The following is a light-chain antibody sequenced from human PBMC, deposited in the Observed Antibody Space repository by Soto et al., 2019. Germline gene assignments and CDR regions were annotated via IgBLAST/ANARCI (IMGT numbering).Light chain of an antibody. V-gene: IGKV1-39*01. Sequence: DIQMTQSPSSLSASVGDRVTITCRASQSISSYLNWYQQKPGKAPKLLIYTASSLQSAVPSRFSGSGSGTDFTLTISSLQPEDFATYYCQQSYGTPLTFGGGTKVEIK. J-gene: IGKJ4*01. CDR1: QSISSY. CDR3: QQSYGTPLT. CDR2: TAS.